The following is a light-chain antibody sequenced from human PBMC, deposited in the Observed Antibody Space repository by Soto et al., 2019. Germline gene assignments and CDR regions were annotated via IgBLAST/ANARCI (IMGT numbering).Light chain of an antibody. CDR2: LGS. Sequence: DIVMTQSPLSLPVTPGERASISCRSSQSPLHRNGYNYLDWYLQKPGQSPQLLIYLGSNRASGVPDRFSGSGSGTDFTLKISRVEAEDVGVYYCMQALQTPGLTFGGGTKVEIK. J-gene: IGKJ4*01. CDR1: QSPLHRNGYNY. CDR3: MQALQTPGLT. V-gene: IGKV2-28*01.